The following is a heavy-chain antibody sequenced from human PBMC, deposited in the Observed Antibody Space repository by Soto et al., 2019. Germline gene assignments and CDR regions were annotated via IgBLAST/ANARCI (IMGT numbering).Heavy chain of an antibody. CDR2: IKSKTDGGTT. Sequence: GGSLRLSCGASRFTFTYAWMNWVRQAPGKGLEWVGRIKSKTDGGTTDYAAPVKGRFTISRDDSKNTVYLQMNSLKTEDTGVYYCTTCSGGSCYVDYYGMDVWGQGTKVTV. D-gene: IGHD2-15*01. J-gene: IGHJ6*02. V-gene: IGHV3-15*01. CDR1: RFTFTYAW. CDR3: TTCSGGSCYVDYYGMDV.